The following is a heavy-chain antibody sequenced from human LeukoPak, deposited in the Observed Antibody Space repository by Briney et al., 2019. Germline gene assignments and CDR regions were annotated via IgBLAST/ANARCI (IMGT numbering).Heavy chain of an antibody. D-gene: IGHD3-22*01. CDR3: ARGEENYYDNSGYLYSLDY. V-gene: IGHV4-61*02. Sequence: SETLSLTCTVSGDSISSGDYYWSWIRQPAGKGLEWIGRISSSGSTNYNPSLKSRVTISVDTSKNQFSLKLSSVTAADTAVYYCARGEENYYDNSGYLYSLDYWGQGTLVTVSS. CDR1: GDSISSGDYY. CDR2: ISSSGST. J-gene: IGHJ4*02.